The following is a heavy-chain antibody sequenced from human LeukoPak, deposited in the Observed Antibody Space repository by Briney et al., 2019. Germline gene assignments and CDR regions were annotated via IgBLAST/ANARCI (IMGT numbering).Heavy chain of an antibody. CDR1: GYIFTGYY. CDR3: ARVLSGSSLGSFDY. CDR2: INPHSGGT. D-gene: IGHD1-26*01. Sequence: ASVKVSCKASGYIFTGYYIHWVRQAPGQGLEWMGWINPHSGGTNYAQKFQGRVTMTRDTSISTAYMELSRLRSDDTAVYYCARVLSGSSLGSFDYWGQGTLVTVSS. J-gene: IGHJ4*02. V-gene: IGHV1-2*02.